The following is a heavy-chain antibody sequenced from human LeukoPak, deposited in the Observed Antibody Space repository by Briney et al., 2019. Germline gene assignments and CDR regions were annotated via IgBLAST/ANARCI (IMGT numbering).Heavy chain of an antibody. Sequence: PGGSLRLSCATSGFTFSSYAMSWVRQAPGVGPEWISAISGSGDSTYYADAVKGRFTISRDNSKNTLYLQMNSLRTEDTAVYYCARDTWRGTYYDYWGQGTLVTVSS. D-gene: IGHD2/OR15-2a*01. CDR1: GFTFSSYA. J-gene: IGHJ4*02. CDR3: ARDTWRGTYYDY. V-gene: IGHV3-23*01. CDR2: ISGSGDST.